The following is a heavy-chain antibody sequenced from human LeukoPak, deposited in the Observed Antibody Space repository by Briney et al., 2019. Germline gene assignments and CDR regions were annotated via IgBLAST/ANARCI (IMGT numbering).Heavy chain of an antibody. D-gene: IGHD3-22*01. Sequence: GASVKVSCKASGYTFTSYGKTWVRQAPGQGLEWMGWISAYNGNTNYAQKLQGRVTMTTDTSTGTAYMELRSLRSDDTAVYYCASPAGDYDSSGAGYWGQGTLVTVSS. J-gene: IGHJ4*02. V-gene: IGHV1-18*01. CDR3: ASPAGDYDSSGAGY. CDR1: GYTFTSYG. CDR2: ISAYNGNT.